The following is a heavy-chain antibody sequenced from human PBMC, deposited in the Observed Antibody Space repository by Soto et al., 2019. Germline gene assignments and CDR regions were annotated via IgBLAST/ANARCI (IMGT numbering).Heavy chain of an antibody. D-gene: IGHD6-19*01. CDR2: IYPGDSDT. CDR3: ARRGIAVAGTYYYYYMDV. V-gene: IGHV5-51*01. J-gene: IGHJ6*03. Sequence: GESLKISCKGSGYSFTSYWIGWVRQMPGKGLEWMGIIYPGDSDTRYSPSFQGQVTISADKSISTAYLQWSSLKASDTAMYYCARRGIAVAGTYYYYYMDVWGKGTTVTVSS. CDR1: GYSFTSYW.